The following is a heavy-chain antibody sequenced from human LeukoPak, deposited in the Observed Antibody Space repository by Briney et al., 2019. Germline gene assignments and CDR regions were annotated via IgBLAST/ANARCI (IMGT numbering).Heavy chain of an antibody. CDR2: ISSTSSHT. D-gene: IGHD6-13*01. CDR1: GFTFSDSY. CDR3: AKNIAAAGTLNY. J-gene: IGHJ4*02. Sequence: PGGSLRLSCAASGFTFSDSYMSWIRQAAGKGLEWISYISSTSSHTNYADSVKGRFTISRDNSKNTLYLQMNSLRAEDTAVYYCAKNIAAAGTLNYWGQGTLVTVSS. V-gene: IGHV3-11*03.